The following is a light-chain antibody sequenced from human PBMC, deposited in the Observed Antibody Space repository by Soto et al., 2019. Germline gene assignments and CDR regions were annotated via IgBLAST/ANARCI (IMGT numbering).Light chain of an antibody. CDR1: QSVSSSY. J-gene: IGKJ1*01. CDR3: QQYASSPGT. Sequence: EIVLTQSPGTLSLSPGERATLSCRASQSVSSSYLAWYQQKPGQAPRLLIYGASSRATGIPDRFSGSGSGTDFTLTISRPEPEDFAVYYCQQYASSPGTFGQGTKAEIK. CDR2: GAS. V-gene: IGKV3-20*01.